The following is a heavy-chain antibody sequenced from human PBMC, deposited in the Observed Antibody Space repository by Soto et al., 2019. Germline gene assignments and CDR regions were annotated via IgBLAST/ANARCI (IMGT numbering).Heavy chain of an antibody. Sequence: GASVKVSCKASGYTFTSYGISWVRQAPGQGLEWMGWISAYNGNTNYAQKLQGRVTMTTDTSTSTAYMELRSLRSDDTAVYYCARDVISGSYVFHPLQIDYWGQGTLVTVSS. V-gene: IGHV1-18*01. J-gene: IGHJ4*02. CDR1: GYTFTSYG. CDR2: ISAYNGNT. D-gene: IGHD1-26*01. CDR3: ARDVISGSYVFHPLQIDY.